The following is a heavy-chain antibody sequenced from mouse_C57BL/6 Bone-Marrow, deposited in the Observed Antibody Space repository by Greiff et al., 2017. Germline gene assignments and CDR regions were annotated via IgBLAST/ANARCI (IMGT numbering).Heavy chain of an antibody. CDR1: GYTFTDYE. D-gene: IGHD2-5*01. V-gene: IGHV1-15*01. CDR2: IDPETGGT. CDR3: TRNSNDSWFAY. Sequence: VQLQQSGAELVRPGASVTLSCKASGYTFTDYEMHWVKQTPVHGLEWIGAIDPETGGTAYNQKFKGKAILTADKSSSTAYMELRSLTSEDSAVYYCTRNSNDSWFAYWGQGTLVTVSA. J-gene: IGHJ3*01.